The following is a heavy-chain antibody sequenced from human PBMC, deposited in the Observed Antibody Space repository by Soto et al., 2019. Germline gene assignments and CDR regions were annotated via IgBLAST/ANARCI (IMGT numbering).Heavy chain of an antibody. CDR3: SGGVGDAF. V-gene: IGHV3-7*04. CDR1: ESTVSRDW. J-gene: IGHJ4*02. Sequence: EVHLVESGGGLVQTGGSLRLSCAIFESTVSRDWMNWVRQAPGKGLESVAHINQDGSEKYYVDSVKGRFTISRDNAKKSLYLQMNSLRPADTAMYYCSGGVGDAFWGQGTLVTVSS. D-gene: IGHD1-26*01. CDR2: INQDGSEK.